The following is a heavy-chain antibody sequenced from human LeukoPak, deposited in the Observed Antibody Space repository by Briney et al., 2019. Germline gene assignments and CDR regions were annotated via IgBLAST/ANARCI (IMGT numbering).Heavy chain of an antibody. CDR3: ARTTVVIRNFDY. D-gene: IGHD4-23*01. CDR1: GYSISSGYY. V-gene: IGHV4-38-2*01. CDR2: IYHSGST. Sequence: EASETLSLTCAVSGYSISSGYYGGGRRQPPGKGLEWIGMIYHSGSTYYNPSLKSRVTISGDTTNNHFSLKLSSVTAADTAVYYCARTTVVIRNFDYWGQGTLVTVSS. J-gene: IGHJ4*02.